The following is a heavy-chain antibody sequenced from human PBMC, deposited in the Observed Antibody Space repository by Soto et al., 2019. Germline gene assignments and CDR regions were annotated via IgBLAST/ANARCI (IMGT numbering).Heavy chain of an antibody. CDR1: GGSISSGDYY. J-gene: IGHJ6*02. D-gene: IGHD3-10*01. CDR3: ARETMVRVDSGTPYYYYGMDV. V-gene: IGHV4-31*03. CDR2: IYYSGST. Sequence: SETLSLTCTVSGGSISSGDYYWSWIRQHPGKGLEWIGYIYYSGSTYYNPSLKSRVTISVDTSKNQFSLKLSSVTAADTAVYYCARETMVRVDSGTPYYYYGMDVWGQGTTVTVSS.